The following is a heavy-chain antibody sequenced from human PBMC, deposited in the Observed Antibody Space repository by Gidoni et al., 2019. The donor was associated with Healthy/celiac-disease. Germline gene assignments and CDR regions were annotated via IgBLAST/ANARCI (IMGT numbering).Heavy chain of an antibody. CDR2: ISSSSSYI. Sequence: EVQLVESGGGLVKPGGSLRLSCAASGFTFSSYSMNWVRQAPGKGLGWVSSISSSSSYIYYADSVKGRFTISRDNAKNSLYLQMNSLRAEDTAVYYCARERGYCSGGSCYSYFDYWGQGTLVTVSS. D-gene: IGHD2-15*01. CDR1: GFTFSSYS. J-gene: IGHJ4*02. V-gene: IGHV3-21*01. CDR3: ARERGYCSGGSCYSYFDY.